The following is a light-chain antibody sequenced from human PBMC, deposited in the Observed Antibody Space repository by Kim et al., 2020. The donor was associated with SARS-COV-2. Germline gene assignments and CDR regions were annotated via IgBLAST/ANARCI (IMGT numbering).Light chain of an antibody. CDR2: GAS. CDR1: QSVGSS. CDR3: QHYNTWPRWT. J-gene: IGKJ1*01. V-gene: IGKV3-15*01. Sequence: EIVMTQSPATLSVSPGEKATLSCRASQSVGSSLAWYQQKPGQAPRLLIYGASTRATGIPARFSGSGSGTEFTLTISSLQSEDFGVYYCQHYNTWPRWTFGQGTKVDIK.